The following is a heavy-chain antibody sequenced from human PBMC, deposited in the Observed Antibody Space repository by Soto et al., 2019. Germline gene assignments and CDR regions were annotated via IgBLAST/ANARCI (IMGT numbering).Heavy chain of an antibody. V-gene: IGHV3-48*02. Sequence: VQLVESGGGLVQPGGSLGLSCAASGFTFSNYNMNWVRQAPGKGLEWLSYISISSTKYYADSVKGRFTISRDNAKNSLDLQMNSLRDEDTAVYYCERVGFGSTGWGGDFDYLGQGTLVTVSS. CDR1: GFTFSNYN. D-gene: IGHD6-19*01. J-gene: IGHJ4*02. CDR2: ISISSTK. CDR3: ERVGFGSTGWGGDFDY.